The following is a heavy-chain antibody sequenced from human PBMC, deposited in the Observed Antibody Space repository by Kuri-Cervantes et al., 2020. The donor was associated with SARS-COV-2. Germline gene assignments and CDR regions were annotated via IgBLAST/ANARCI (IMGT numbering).Heavy chain of an antibody. Sequence: ESLKISCAVSGYSISSGYYWGWIRQPPGKGLEWIGSIYHSGSTYYNPSLKSRVTISVDTSKNQFSLKLSSVTAADTAVYYCARPGIVGASSYFDYWGQGTLVTVSS. CDR3: ARPGIVGASSYFDY. J-gene: IGHJ4*02. V-gene: IGHV4-38-2*01. D-gene: IGHD1-26*01. CDR1: GYSISSGYY. CDR2: IYHSGST.